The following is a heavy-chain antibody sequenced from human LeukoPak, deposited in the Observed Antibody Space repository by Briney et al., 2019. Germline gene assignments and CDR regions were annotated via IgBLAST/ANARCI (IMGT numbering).Heavy chain of an antibody. V-gene: IGHV1-3*01. CDR2: INAGNGNT. CDR1: GYTFTSYA. J-gene: IGHJ6*02. D-gene: IGHD2-2*01. CDR3: ARGVVVVPAAVTGMDV. Sequence: ASVKVSCKASGYTFTSYAMHWVRQAPGQRLEWMGWINAGNGNTKYSQKFQGRVTITRDASASTAYMELSSLRSEDTAVYYCARGVVVVPAAVTGMDVWGQGTTVTVSS.